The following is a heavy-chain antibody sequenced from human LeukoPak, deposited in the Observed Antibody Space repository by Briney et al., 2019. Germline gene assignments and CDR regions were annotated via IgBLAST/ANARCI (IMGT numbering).Heavy chain of an antibody. CDR3: ARFPDILTGYSD. CDR2: INPNSGGT. V-gene: IGHV1-2*02. D-gene: IGHD3-9*01. CDR1: GYTFTGYY. J-gene: IGHJ4*02. Sequence: ASVKVSCKAPGYTFTGYYMHWVRQAPGQGLGWMGWINPNSGGTNYAQKFQGRVTMTRDTSISTAYMELSRLRSDDTAVYYCARFPDILTGYSDWGQGTLVTVSS.